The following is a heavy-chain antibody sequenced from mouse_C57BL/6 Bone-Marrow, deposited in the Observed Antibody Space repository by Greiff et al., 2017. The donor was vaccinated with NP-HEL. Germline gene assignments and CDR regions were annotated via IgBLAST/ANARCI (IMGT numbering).Heavy chain of an antibody. Sequence: QVQLQQSGAELVRPGPSVKMSCKASGYTFTNYWIGWAKQRPGHGLEWIGDIYPGGGYTNYNEKFKGKATLTADKSSSTAYMQVSSLTSEDSAIYYCARSHYSNYDYAMDYWGQGTSVTVSS. CDR3: ARSHYSNYDYAMDY. D-gene: IGHD2-5*01. CDR2: IYPGGGYT. J-gene: IGHJ4*01. CDR1: GYTFTNYW. V-gene: IGHV1-63*01.